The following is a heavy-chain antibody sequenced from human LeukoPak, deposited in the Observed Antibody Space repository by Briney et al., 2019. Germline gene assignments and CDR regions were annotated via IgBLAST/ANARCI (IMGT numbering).Heavy chain of an antibody. Sequence: PGTSLRLSCVASGFTFTEYAVNWVRQAPGKEMEWVAIISSDGNTKSYADTLKGRFSISRDNFRDTVFLEVSTLRPEATGLYYCVRDLTSGARFDFWGQGTLVTVSS. CDR1: GFTFTEYA. CDR2: ISSDGNTK. D-gene: IGHD2-8*02. J-gene: IGHJ4*02. V-gene: IGHV3-30*04. CDR3: VRDLTSGARFDF.